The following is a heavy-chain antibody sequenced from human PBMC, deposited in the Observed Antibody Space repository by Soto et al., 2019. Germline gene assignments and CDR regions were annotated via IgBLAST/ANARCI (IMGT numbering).Heavy chain of an antibody. CDR2: INPNSGGT. V-gene: IGHV1-2*04. CDR3: ARERMGYDRYQNHDAFDI. D-gene: IGHD5-12*01. Sequence: ASVKVSCKASGYTFTGYYMHWVRQAPGQGLESIGWINPNSGGTNYAQKFQGWVTMTRDTSISTAYMELSRLRSDDTAVYYCARERMGYDRYQNHDAFDIWGQGTMVTVSS. CDR1: GYTFTGYY. J-gene: IGHJ3*02.